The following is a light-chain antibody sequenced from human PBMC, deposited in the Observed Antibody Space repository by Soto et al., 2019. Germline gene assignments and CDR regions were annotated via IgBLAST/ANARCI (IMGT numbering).Light chain of an antibody. V-gene: IGLV2-14*01. CDR1: SSDIYDYNY. J-gene: IGLJ1*01. CDR2: EVS. CDR3: SSYTSSSTVYV. Sequence: SVLTQPASVSGSPGQSITISCTGSSSDIYDYNYVSWYQQHPGKAPKLMIYEVSNRPSGVSTRFSGSKSGNTASLSISGLQTEDEAIYYCSSYTSSSTVYVFGTGTKVTVL.